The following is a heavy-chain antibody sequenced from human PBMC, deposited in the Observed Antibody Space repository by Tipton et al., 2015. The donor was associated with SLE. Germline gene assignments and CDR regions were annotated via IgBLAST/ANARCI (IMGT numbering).Heavy chain of an antibody. CDR2: LYYSGNT. Sequence: TLSLTCTVSGGSIRSSRHFWGWIRQPPGKGLEWIGVLYYSGNTYYNPTLKSPVTLSIDTSKNQFSLKLTSVTAADTAIYYCVRGHPHIVVLIGGGWFDPWGQGTLVTVSS. D-gene: IGHD2-21*01. V-gene: IGHV4-39*01. CDR3: VRGHPHIVVLIGGGWFDP. J-gene: IGHJ5*02. CDR1: GGSIRSSRHF.